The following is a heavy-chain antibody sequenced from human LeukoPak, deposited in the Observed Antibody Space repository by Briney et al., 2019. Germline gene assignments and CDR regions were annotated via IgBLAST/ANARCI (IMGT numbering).Heavy chain of an antibody. CDR3: ARRSTHYYYAMDV. D-gene: IGHD5/OR15-5a*01. V-gene: IGHV4-59*01. Sequence: SETLSLTCTVSGGSIRSYYWSWIRQPPGKGLEWIGFINYSGSTNYNPSLKSRVTISVDTPNNRFSLKLTSVTAADTAVYYCARRSTHYYYAMDVWGQGTTVTVSS. J-gene: IGHJ6*02. CDR1: GGSIRSYY. CDR2: INYSGST.